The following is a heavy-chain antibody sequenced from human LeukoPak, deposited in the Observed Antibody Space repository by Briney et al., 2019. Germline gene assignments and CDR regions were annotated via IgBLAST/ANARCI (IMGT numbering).Heavy chain of an antibody. J-gene: IGHJ4*02. CDR2: INPNSGGT. D-gene: IGHD5-18*01. Sequence: ASVKVSCKASGYTFTGYYMHWVRQAPGQGLEWMGWINPNSGGTHYAQKFQGRVTMTRDTSISTAYMELSRLRSDDTAVYYCARVGGYSYGYTFDYWGQGTLVTVSS. CDR1: GYTFTGYY. V-gene: IGHV1-2*02. CDR3: ARVGGYSYGYTFDY.